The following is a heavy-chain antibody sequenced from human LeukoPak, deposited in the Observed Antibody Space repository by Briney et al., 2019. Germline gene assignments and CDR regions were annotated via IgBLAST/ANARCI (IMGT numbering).Heavy chain of an antibody. CDR3: AGVGYSGYDQHDY. Sequence: LPGGSLRLSCAASGFTFSSYAMSWVRQAPGKGLEWVSAISGSGGSTYYADSVKGRFTISRDNSKNTLYLQMNSLRAEDTAVYYCAGVGYSGYDQHDYWGQGTLVTVSS. D-gene: IGHD5-12*01. CDR1: GFTFSSYA. CDR2: ISGSGGST. V-gene: IGHV3-23*01. J-gene: IGHJ4*02.